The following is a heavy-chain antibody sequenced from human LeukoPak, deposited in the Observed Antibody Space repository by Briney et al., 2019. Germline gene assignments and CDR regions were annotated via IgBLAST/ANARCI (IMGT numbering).Heavy chain of an antibody. CDR2: IYYSGSS. CDR3: TRSSYSGTYAGGY. D-gene: IGHD1-26*01. V-gene: IGHV4-59*01. J-gene: IGHJ4*02. CDR1: GGSITSYY. Sequence: PSETLSLTCSVSGGSITSYYWSWIRQPPGKGLEWLGYIYYSGSSYYNPSLKGRVTISVDTSKNQFSLNLRSVTAADTAIYYCTRSSYSGTYAGGYWGPGTLVTVSS.